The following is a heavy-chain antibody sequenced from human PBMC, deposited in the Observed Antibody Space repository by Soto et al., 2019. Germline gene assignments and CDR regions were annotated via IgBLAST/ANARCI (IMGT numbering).Heavy chain of an antibody. CDR3: ARDSSGSYGFDY. D-gene: IGHD3-22*01. Sequence: QITLKESGPTLVKPTQTLTLTRTFSGFSLNTRGVGVGWIRQPPGKALEWLALIYWDDDKRYSPSLKNRLTITKDTFKNQVVLTMTSMEPVDTATYYCARDSSGSYGFDYWGQGSLVTVSS. CDR2: IYWDDDK. V-gene: IGHV2-5*02. J-gene: IGHJ4*02. CDR1: GFSLNTRGVG.